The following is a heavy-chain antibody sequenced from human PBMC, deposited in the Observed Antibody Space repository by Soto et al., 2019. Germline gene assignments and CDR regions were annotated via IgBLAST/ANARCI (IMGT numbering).Heavy chain of an antibody. D-gene: IGHD3-16*01. CDR1: GGTFSSYA. CDR3: ARERPDYDYVWGSYFGIKLPFYYFDY. Sequence: SVKVSCKASGGTFSSYAISWVRQAPGQGLEWMGGIIPIFGTANYAQKFQGRVTITADESTSTAYMELSSLRSEDTAVYYCARERPDYDYVWGSYFGIKLPFYYFDYWGQGTLVTVSS. V-gene: IGHV1-69*13. CDR2: IIPIFGTA. J-gene: IGHJ4*02.